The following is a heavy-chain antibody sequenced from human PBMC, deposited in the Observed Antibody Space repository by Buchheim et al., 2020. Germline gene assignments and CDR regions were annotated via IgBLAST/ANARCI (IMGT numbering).Heavy chain of an antibody. D-gene: IGHD3-22*01. CDR2: ISGSGGST. V-gene: IGHV3-23*01. CDR1: GFTFSSYA. CDR3: AKDTYYYDSSGYYSGRIDYFDY. Sequence: EVQLLESGGGLIQPGGSLRLSCAASGFTFSSYAMSWVRQAPGKGLEWVSAISGSGGSTYYADSVKGRFTISRDNSKNTLYLQMNSLRDEDTAVYYCAKDTYYYDSSGYYSGRIDYFDYWGQGT. J-gene: IGHJ4*02.